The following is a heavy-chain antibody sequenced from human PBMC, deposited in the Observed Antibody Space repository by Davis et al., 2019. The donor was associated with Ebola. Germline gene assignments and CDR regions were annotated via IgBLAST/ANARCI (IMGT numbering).Heavy chain of an antibody. D-gene: IGHD7-27*01. J-gene: IGHJ4*02. CDR3: ARDPWGSEKDY. V-gene: IGHV1-18*01. CDR2: ITASNGNT. Sequence: ASVKVSCKASGGTFSSYAISWVRQAPGQGLEWMGWITASNGNTHYAQKLQDRITMTIDTSTSTAYMELRSLRYEDTAVYYCARDPWGSEKDYWGQGTLITVSS. CDR1: GGTFSSYA.